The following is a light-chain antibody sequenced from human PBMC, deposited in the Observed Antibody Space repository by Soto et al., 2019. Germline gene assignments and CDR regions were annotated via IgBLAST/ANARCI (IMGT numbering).Light chain of an antibody. CDR1: QSVSSY. V-gene: IGKV3-11*01. CDR3: QQRSNWPGG. J-gene: IGKJ5*01. Sequence: EIVLTQSPATLSLSPGERATLSCRASQSVSSYLAWYQQKPGQAPRLLIYDASNRATGIPARFSGSGSGTDFTLTISSLEPEDFAVYYWQQRSNWPGGFGQGTLLEIK. CDR2: DAS.